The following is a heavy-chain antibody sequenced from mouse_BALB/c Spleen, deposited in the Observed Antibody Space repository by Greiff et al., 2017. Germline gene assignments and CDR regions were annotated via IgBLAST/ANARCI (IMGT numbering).Heavy chain of an antibody. D-gene: IGHD1-1*01. V-gene: IGHV2-9*02. Sequence: VQGVESGPGLVAPSQSLSITCTVSGFSLTSYGVPWVRQPPGKGLEWLGVIWAGGSTNYNSALMSRLSISKDNSKSQVFLKMNSLQTDDTAMYYCARVLITTAWYFDVWGAGTTVTVSS. J-gene: IGHJ1*01. CDR2: IWAGGST. CDR3: ARVLITTAWYFDV. CDR1: GFSLTSYG.